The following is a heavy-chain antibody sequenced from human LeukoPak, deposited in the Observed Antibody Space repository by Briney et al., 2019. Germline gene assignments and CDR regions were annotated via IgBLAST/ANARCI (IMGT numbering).Heavy chain of an antibody. Sequence: GGSLRLSCATSGFTFSTYWMSWVRQAPGKGLEWVANIKQDGSEKYCADSVTGRFTISRDNAKNLLYLQMNSLRVEDTAVYYCANGDGFDYWGQGTLVTVSS. D-gene: IGHD5-24*01. CDR3: ANGDGFDY. CDR2: IKQDGSEK. J-gene: IGHJ4*02. CDR1: GFTFSTYW. V-gene: IGHV3-7*01.